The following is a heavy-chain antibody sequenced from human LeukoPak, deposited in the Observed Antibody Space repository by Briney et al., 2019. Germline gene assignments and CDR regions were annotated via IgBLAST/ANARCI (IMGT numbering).Heavy chain of an antibody. CDR3: ATYRQVLLPFES. J-gene: IGHJ4*02. CDR1: GFTFTDYG. D-gene: IGHD2-8*02. Sequence: QSGGSLRLSCVASGFTFTDYGIHWVRQSPGKGLEWVSFIHYDGSNEYYADSVKGRFNIFRDNSKSTLTLQMNSLRAEDTAIYYCATYRQVLLPFESWGQGTLVTVSS. V-gene: IGHV3-30*02. CDR2: IHYDGSNE.